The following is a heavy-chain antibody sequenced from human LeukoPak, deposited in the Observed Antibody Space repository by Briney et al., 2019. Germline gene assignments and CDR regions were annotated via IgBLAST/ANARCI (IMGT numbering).Heavy chain of an antibody. V-gene: IGHV4-31*03. CDR3: ARDGGDSSGYPFDY. D-gene: IGHD3-22*01. J-gene: IGHJ4*02. CDR1: GGSISSGGYY. CDR2: IYYSGST. Sequence: SQTLSLTCTVSGGSISSGGYYWRWIRQHPGKGLEWIGYIYYSGSTYYNPSLKSRVTISVDTSKNQFSLKLSSVTAADTAVYYCARDGGDSSGYPFDYWGQGTLVTVSS.